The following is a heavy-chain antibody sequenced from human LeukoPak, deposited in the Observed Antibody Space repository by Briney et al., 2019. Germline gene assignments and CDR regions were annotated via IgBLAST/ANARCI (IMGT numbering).Heavy chain of an antibody. Sequence: SETLSLTCAVYGGSFSGYYWSWIRQPPGKGLEWIGEINHSGSTNYNPSLKSRVTISVDTSKNQFSLKLSSVTAADTAVYYCARDITMIVVVIRHPGAFDIWGQGTMVTVSS. CDR1: GGSFSGYY. D-gene: IGHD3-22*01. CDR2: INHSGST. V-gene: IGHV4-34*01. CDR3: ARDITMIVVVIRHPGAFDI. J-gene: IGHJ3*02.